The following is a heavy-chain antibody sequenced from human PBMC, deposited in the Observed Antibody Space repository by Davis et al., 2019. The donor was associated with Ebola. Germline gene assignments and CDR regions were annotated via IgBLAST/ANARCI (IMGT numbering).Heavy chain of an antibody. J-gene: IGHJ6*02. Sequence: SETLSLTCAVYGGSFSNYYWTWIRQPPGKGLEWIGEINHSGSTNYNPSLKSRVTISVDTSKNQFSLKLSSVTAADTAVYYCARGPYPETYGMDVWGQGTTVTVSS. CDR1: GGSFSNYY. CDR2: INHSGST. V-gene: IGHV4-34*01. CDR3: ARGPYPETYGMDV.